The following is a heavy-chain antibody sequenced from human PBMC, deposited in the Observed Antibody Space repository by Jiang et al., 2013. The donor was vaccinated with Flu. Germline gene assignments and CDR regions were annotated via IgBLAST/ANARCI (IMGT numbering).Heavy chain of an antibody. CDR2: IYNTGRT. Sequence: GLVKPPQTLSLTCTVSGGSIRSGDFYWSWFRQPPGKSLEWIGYIYNTGRTYYNPSLESRTTISSDMSKNQFSLQLTSVTAADTALYYCAAATSVTMWAFHFWGQGTMVNVSS. V-gene: IGHV4-30-4*01. D-gene: IGHD3-10*02. CDR3: AAATSVTMWAFHF. CDR1: GGSIRSGDFY. J-gene: IGHJ3*01.